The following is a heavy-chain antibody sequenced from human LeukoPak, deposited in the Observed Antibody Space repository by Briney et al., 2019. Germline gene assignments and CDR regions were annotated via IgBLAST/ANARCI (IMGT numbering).Heavy chain of an antibody. CDR1: GGTFSSYA. V-gene: IGHV1-69*01. CDR3: ARGFLVYDILTGYFP. Sequence: SSVKVSCKASGGTFSSYAISWVRQAPGQGLEWMGGIIPIFGTANYAQKFQGRVTITADESTSTAYMELSSLRSEDTAVYYCARGFLVYDILTGYFPWGQGTLVTVSS. D-gene: IGHD3-9*01. CDR2: IIPIFGTA. J-gene: IGHJ5*02.